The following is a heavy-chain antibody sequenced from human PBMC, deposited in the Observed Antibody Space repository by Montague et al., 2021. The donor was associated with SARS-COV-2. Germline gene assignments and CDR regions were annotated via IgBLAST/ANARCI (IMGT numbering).Heavy chain of an antibody. Sequence: SETLSLTCTVSGGSISGYYWTWIRQPPGKGLEWIGYIFYNGGTNYNPSPKSRVTISVDTSKNQFSLKLSSVTAADTAVYYCATHRQHHNHWGQGTMVAVSS. D-gene: IGHD6-13*01. J-gene: IGHJ5*02. CDR1: GGSISGYY. CDR3: ATHRQHHNH. V-gene: IGHV4-59*08. CDR2: IFYNGGT.